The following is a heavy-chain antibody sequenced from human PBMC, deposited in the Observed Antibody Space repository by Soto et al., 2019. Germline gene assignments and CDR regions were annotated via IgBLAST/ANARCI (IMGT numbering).Heavy chain of an antibody. CDR1: GYTFTSYY. J-gene: IGHJ4*02. Sequence: QVQLVQSGAEVKKPGASVKVSCKASGYTFTSYYMHWVRQAPGQGLEWMGIINPSGGSTSYAQKFQGRVTMTRDTSTSTVYMELSSLSSEDTAVYYCASDAYSSGWYDYWGQGTLVTVSS. CDR3: ASDAYSSGWYDY. D-gene: IGHD6-19*01. V-gene: IGHV1-46*01. CDR2: INPSGGST.